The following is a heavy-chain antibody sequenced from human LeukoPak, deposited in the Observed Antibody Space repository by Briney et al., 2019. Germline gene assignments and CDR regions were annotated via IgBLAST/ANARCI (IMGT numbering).Heavy chain of an antibody. CDR1: GFTFSSYW. Sequence: AGGSLRLSCAASGFTFSSYWMGWVRQAPGKGLEWVANIKQDGSEKYYVDSVKGRFTISRDNAKNSLYLQMNSLRAEDTAVYYCAREYGITMIVVAPGAFDIWGQGTMVTVSS. CDR3: AREYGITMIVVAPGAFDI. V-gene: IGHV3-7*01. D-gene: IGHD3-22*01. CDR2: IKQDGSEK. J-gene: IGHJ3*02.